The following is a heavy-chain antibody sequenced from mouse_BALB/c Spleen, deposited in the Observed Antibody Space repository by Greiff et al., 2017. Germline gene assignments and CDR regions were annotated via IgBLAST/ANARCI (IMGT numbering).Heavy chain of an antibody. D-gene: IGHD2-3*01. CDR2: IYPVSGST. CDR3: ARDGYYDAMDY. J-gene: IGHJ4*01. V-gene: IGHV1-55*01. Sequence: QVQLQQPGAELVKPGPSVKLSCKATGSNFTSYWINWVKLRPGQGLEWIGDIYPVSGSTNYNEQFKSKATLTVDTTSSTAYMQLSSLASGDSALYFCARDGYYDAMDYWGQGTSVTVAS. CDR1: GSNFTSYW.